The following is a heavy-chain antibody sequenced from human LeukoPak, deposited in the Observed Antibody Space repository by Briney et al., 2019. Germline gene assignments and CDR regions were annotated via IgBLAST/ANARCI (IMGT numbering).Heavy chain of an antibody. CDR1: GGSFSGYY. D-gene: IGHD2-21*02. CDR2: INHSGST. J-gene: IGHJ4*02. Sequence: SETLSLTCAVYGGSFSGYYWSWIRQPPGKGLEWIGEINHSGSTNYNPSLKSRVTISVDTSKNQFSLKLTSVTAADTAVYYCARGGYCGGDCYFYYWGQGTLVTVSS. CDR3: ARGGYCGGDCYFYY. V-gene: IGHV4-34*01.